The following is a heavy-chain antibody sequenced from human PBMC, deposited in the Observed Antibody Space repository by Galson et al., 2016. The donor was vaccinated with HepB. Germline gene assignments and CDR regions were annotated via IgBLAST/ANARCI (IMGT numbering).Heavy chain of an antibody. D-gene: IGHD2-21*02. J-gene: IGHJ4*02. CDR2: IALGVSK. CDR1: GFVFSDYY. Sequence: SLRLSCAASGFVFSDYYMSWIRQAPGKGLEWVSYIALGVSKFYADSVKGRFAISRDNVEKSVYLEMSSLKVEDTAVYYCARVGVATNLLQFSEEMGGLDYWGQGVLVTVSS. V-gene: IGHV3-11*01. CDR3: ARVGVATNLLQFSEEMGGLDY.